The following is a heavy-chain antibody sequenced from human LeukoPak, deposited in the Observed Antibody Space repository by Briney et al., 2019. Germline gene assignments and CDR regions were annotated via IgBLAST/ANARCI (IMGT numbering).Heavy chain of an antibody. V-gene: IGHV3-9*01. CDR3: AKESGTYYYFDY. CDR2: LSWNSQSM. CDR1: GFTFDDYH. D-gene: IGHD1-26*01. Sequence: GRSLRLSCAASGFTFDDYHIHWVRQAPGKGLEWVAGLSWNSQSMGYADSVKGRFTIPRDNAKNSLYLQMNNLRVEDTALYYCAKESGTYYYFDYWGQGTLVTVSS. J-gene: IGHJ4*02.